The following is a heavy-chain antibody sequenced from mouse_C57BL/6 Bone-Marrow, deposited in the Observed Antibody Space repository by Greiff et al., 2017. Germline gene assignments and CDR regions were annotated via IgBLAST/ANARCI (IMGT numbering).Heavy chain of an antibody. CDR3: AALYFGSSYAGSRYAMDY. J-gene: IGHJ4*01. V-gene: IGHV1-53*01. D-gene: IGHD1-1*01. CDR2: INPSNGGT. CDR1: GYTFTSYW. Sequence: QVQLQQPGTELVKPGASVKLSCKASGYTFTSYWMHWVKQRPGQGLEWIGNINPSNGGTNYNEKFKSKATLTVDKSSSTAYMQLRSLTSADSAVSDCAALYFGSSYAGSRYAMDYWGQGTSVTVSS.